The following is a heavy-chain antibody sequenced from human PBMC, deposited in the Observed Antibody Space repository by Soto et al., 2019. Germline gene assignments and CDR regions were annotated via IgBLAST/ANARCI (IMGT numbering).Heavy chain of an antibody. V-gene: IGHV2-5*02. CDR1: GFSLSTTTVG. CDR3: VDRRYFDALTGYSY. Sequence: QITLKESGPTLAQPTQTLMLTCTFSGFSLSTTTVGVRWNRQPPGKALEWLALIYWDDDTRYTPSLKSRLVVTKATCKYQVVLTTTNRDPVDTATYYCVDRRYFDALTGYSYCGQGTLVTVSS. D-gene: IGHD3-9*01. CDR2: IYWDDDT. J-gene: IGHJ4*02.